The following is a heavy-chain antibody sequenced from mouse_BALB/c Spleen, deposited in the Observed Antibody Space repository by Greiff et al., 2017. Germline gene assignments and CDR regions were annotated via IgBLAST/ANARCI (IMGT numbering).Heavy chain of an antibody. CDR3: AIYDGYYGPAMDY. CDR1: GFSLTGYG. J-gene: IGHJ4*01. CDR2: IWGDGST. Sequence: VQLVESGPGLVAPSQSLSITCTVSGFSLTGYGVNWVRQPPGKGLEWLGMIWGDGSTDYNSALKSRLSISKDNSKSQVFLKMNSLQTDDTARYYCAIYDGYYGPAMDYWGQGTSVTVSS. V-gene: IGHV2-6-7*01. D-gene: IGHD2-3*01.